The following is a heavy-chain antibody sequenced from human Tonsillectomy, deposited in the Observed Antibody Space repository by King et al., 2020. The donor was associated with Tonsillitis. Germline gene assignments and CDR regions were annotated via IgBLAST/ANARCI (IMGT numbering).Heavy chain of an antibody. CDR1: GFTFSNYA. V-gene: IGHV3-30-3*01. D-gene: IGHD6-19*01. J-gene: IGHJ3*02. Sequence: VQLVESGGGVVQPVRSLRLSCAASGFTFSNYAMHWVRQAPGKGLEWVAVISYDGSNKYYADSVKGRFTISRDNSKNTLYLKMNSLRAEDTAVYYCAGVGSGWYRGAFDIWGQGTMVTVSS. CDR3: AGVGSGWYRGAFDI. CDR2: ISYDGSNK.